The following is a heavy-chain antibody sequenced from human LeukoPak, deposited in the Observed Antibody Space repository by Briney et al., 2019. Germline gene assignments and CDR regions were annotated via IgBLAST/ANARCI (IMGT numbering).Heavy chain of an antibody. J-gene: IGHJ3*02. Sequence: PGGSLRLSCAASGFTFTSYAMNWVRQAPGKGLEWVSGISDGGVNTYYGDSVKGRFTIYRDISKSAVYLQMNSLRAEDTAVYYCAKSARTNWNYVLDAFDIWGQGTMVTVSS. D-gene: IGHD1-7*01. CDR3: AKSARTNWNYVLDAFDI. V-gene: IGHV3-23*01. CDR2: ISDGGVNT. CDR1: GFTFTSYA.